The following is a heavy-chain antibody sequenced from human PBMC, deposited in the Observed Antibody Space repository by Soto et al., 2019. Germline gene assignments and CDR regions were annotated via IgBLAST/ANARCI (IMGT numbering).Heavy chain of an antibody. CDR3: ARRYGYSFDY. D-gene: IGHD1-1*01. V-gene: IGHV4-59*08. J-gene: IGHJ4*02. CDR2: IYYSGST. Sequence: QVQLQESGPGLVKPSETLSLTCTVSGGSISSYYWSWIRQPPGKGLEWIGYIYYSGSTNYNPSLKSRVTISVGTSKNQFSPKLSSVTAAETAVYSCARRYGYSFDYWGQGTLVTVSS. CDR1: GGSISSYY.